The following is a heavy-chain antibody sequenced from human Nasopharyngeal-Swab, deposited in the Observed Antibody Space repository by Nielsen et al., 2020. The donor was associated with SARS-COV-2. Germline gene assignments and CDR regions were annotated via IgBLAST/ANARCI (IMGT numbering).Heavy chain of an antibody. D-gene: IGHD2-15*01. CDR3: ARQSCSGGSCYSDAFDI. CDR2: IYPGDSDT. J-gene: IGHJ3*02. CDR1: GYSFTSHW. V-gene: IGHV5-51*01. Sequence: GESLKISCKGSGYSFTSHWIGWVRQMPGKGLEWMGIIYPGDSDTRYSPSFQGQVTISADKSISTAYLQWSSLKASDTAMYYCARQSCSGGSCYSDAFDIWGQGTMVTVSS.